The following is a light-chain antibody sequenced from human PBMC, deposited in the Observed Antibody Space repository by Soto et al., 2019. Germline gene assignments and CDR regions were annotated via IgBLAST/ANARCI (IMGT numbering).Light chain of an antibody. V-gene: IGLV1-47*02. Sequence: QSVLTQPPSASGTPGQRVTISCSGSSSNIGTNFVYWYQQLPGTAPKLLIFSNAQRPSGVPDRFSGSRSGTSASLAISGLRSEDEAEYYCAAWDDRLSGWVFGGGTKLTVL. CDR2: SNA. J-gene: IGLJ3*02. CDR1: SSNIGTNF. CDR3: AAWDDRLSGWV.